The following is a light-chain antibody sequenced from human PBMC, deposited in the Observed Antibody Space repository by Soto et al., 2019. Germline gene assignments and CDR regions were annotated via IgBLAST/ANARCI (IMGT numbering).Light chain of an antibody. CDR2: STS. J-gene: IGKJ5*01. CDR1: QGIGIY. Sequence: DIRMCLSLSSLSATKRDRVTITCRASQGIGIYLAWFQQKPGKVPKLLIYSTSTLQSGVPSRFSGSGSGTDFTLTINSLQPEDVATYYCQHYNTAPITFGRGRRLAI. CDR3: QHYNTAPIT. V-gene: IGKV1-27*01.